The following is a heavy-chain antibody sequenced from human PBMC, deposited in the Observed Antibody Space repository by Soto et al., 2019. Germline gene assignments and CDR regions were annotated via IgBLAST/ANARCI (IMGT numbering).Heavy chain of an antibody. Sequence: PGGTLGLSCAASGFTCSSSGMHWVRQAPGKGPEWVAVISNDGANKYYADSVKGRFTIARDNPRNTLYLQMNSLRTEDTAVYFCARNHVQYGHYFHSWGQGT. D-gene: IGHD4-17*01. CDR1: GFTCSSSG. CDR2: ISNDGANK. V-gene: IGHV3-30*03. CDR3: ARNHVQYGHYFHS. J-gene: IGHJ4*02.